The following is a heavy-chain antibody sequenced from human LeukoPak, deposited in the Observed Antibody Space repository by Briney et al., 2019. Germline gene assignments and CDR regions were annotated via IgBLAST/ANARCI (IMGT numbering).Heavy chain of an antibody. D-gene: IGHD3-10*01. Sequence: SETLSLTCTVSGGSISSSSYYWGWIRQPPGKGLEWIGSIYYSGSTYYNPSLKSRVTISVDTSKNQFSLNLSSVTAADTAVYYCARDFTGSSQSNYWGQGTLVTVSS. CDR3: ARDFTGSSQSNY. CDR1: GGSISSSSYY. J-gene: IGHJ4*02. V-gene: IGHV4-39*07. CDR2: IYYSGST.